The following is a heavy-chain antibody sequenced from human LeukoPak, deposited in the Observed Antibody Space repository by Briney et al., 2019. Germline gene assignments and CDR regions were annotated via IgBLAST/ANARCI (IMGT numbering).Heavy chain of an antibody. CDR3: ASFPTGYAGG. CDR2: INPNSGGT. CDR1: GYTFTDYY. D-gene: IGHD3-9*01. V-gene: IGHV1-2*02. Sequence: GASVKVSCKASGYTFTDYYLHWVRQAPGQGLEWMGWINPNSGGTKYAQKFQGRVTMTRDTSISTTYMELSRLGSDDTAVYYCASFPTGYAGGWGQGTLVTVSS. J-gene: IGHJ4*02.